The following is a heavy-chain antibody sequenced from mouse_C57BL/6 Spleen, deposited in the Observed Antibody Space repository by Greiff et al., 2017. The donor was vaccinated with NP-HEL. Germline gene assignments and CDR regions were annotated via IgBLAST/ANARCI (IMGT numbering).Heavy chain of an antibody. CDR3: ARDHYYGSIPGLWYFDV. D-gene: IGHD1-1*01. CDR2: IHPNSGST. J-gene: IGHJ1*03. Sequence: QVQLQQPGAELVKPGASVKLSCKASGYTFTSYWMHWVKQRPGQGLEWIGMIHPNSGSTNYNEKFKSKATLTVDKSSSTAYMQLSSLTSEDSAVYYCARDHYYGSIPGLWYFDVRGTGTTVTVSS. CDR1: GYTFTSYW. V-gene: IGHV1-64*01.